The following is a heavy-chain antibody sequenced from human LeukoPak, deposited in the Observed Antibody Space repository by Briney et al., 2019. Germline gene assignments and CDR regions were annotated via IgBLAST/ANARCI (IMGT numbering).Heavy chain of an antibody. CDR1: GFTFSSYA. V-gene: IGHV3-23*01. CDR3: AKDPLLWLGEERSAFDI. D-gene: IGHD3-10*01. Sequence: GGSLRLSCAASGFTFSSYAMSWVRQAPGKGLEWVSSISGSGYSTFYADSVKGRFTLSRDNSKNSLYLQMNSLRAEDTAVYFCAKDPLLWLGEERSAFDIWGQGTMVTVSS. J-gene: IGHJ3*02. CDR2: ISGSGYST.